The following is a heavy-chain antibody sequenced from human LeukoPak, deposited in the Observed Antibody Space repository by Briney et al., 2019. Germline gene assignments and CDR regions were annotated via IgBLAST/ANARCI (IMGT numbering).Heavy chain of an antibody. CDR1: GFTFSSYP. Sequence: GGSLRLSCAASGFTFSSYPMHWVRQAPGKGLEWVAVVSYDESNKYYADSVKGRFTISRDNSKNTLYLQMNSLRAEDTAVYYCTRGLGKYCSGGSCYSTVGFDYWGQGTLVTVSS. CDR3: TRGLGKYCSGGSCYSTVGFDY. D-gene: IGHD2-15*01. CDR2: VSYDESNK. V-gene: IGHV3-30-3*01. J-gene: IGHJ4*02.